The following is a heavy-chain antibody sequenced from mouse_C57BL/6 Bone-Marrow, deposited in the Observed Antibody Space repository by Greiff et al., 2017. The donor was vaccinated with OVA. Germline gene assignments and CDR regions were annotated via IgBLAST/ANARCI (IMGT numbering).Heavy chain of an antibody. CDR3: ARGDSSGYGAWFAY. CDR1: GYTFTSYW. J-gene: IGHJ3*01. D-gene: IGHD3-2*02. Sequence: QVQLQQPGAELVKPGASVKMSCKASGYTFTSYWVTWVKQRPGQGLEWIGDIYPGSGSTNYNEKFKSKATLTVDTSSSTAYMQLSSLTSEDSAVYYCARGDSSGYGAWFAYWGQGTLVTVSA. CDR2: IYPGSGST. V-gene: IGHV1-55*01.